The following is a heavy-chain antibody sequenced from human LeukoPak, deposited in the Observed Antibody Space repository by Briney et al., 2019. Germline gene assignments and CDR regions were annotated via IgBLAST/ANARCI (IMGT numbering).Heavy chain of an antibody. J-gene: IGHJ3*02. V-gene: IGHV1-2*02. D-gene: IGHD5-18*01. CDR2: INPNSGGT. CDR1: GYTFTGYH. Sequence: ASVKVSCKASGYTFTGYHMHWVRQAPGQGLEWMGWINPNSGGTNYAQKFQGRVTMTRDTSISTAYMELSRLRSDDTAVYYCARDRPWIQLWLEAFDIWGQGTMVTVSS. CDR3: ARDRPWIQLWLEAFDI.